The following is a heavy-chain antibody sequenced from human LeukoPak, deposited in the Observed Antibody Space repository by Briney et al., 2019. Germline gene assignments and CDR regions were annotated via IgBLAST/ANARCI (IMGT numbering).Heavy chain of an antibody. Sequence: GRSLRLPCAASGLTFDDYAMHWVRQAPGKGLEWVSGISWNSGSIGYADSVKGRFTISRDNAKNSLYLQINSLRAEDTAIYYCARGGLDHAFDIWGQGTMVTVSS. CDR2: ISWNSGSI. CDR1: GLTFDDYA. CDR3: ARGGLDHAFDI. J-gene: IGHJ3*02. D-gene: IGHD3-16*01. V-gene: IGHV3-9*01.